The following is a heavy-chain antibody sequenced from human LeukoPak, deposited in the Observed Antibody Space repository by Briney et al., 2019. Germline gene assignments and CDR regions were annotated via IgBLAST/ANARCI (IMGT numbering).Heavy chain of an antibody. Sequence: GGSLRLSCAASGFTFSSYGMHWVRQAPGKGLEWVALISYDGSNKYYADSVKGRFTISRDNSKNTLYLQMNSLRAEDTAVYYCAKSSMVRGSLGYYFDSWAREPWSPSPQ. J-gene: IGHJ4*02. CDR3: AKSSMVRGSLGYYFDS. D-gene: IGHD3-10*01. V-gene: IGHV3-30*18. CDR2: ISYDGSNK. CDR1: GFTFSSYG.